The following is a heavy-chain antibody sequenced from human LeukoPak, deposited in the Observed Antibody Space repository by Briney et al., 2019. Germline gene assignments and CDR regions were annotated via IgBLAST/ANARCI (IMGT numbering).Heavy chain of an antibody. D-gene: IGHD2-2*01. J-gene: IGHJ1*01. Sequence: PSETLSLTCTVSGYSISSISSTYYWSWIRQPPGKGLEWIGYIYHSGSTYYNPSLKSRVTISVDRSKNQFSLKLSSVTAADTAVYYCARGGSYKDIVVVPVGPGDFQHWGQGTLVTVSS. CDR1: GYSISSISSTYY. CDR3: ARGGSYKDIVVVPVGPGDFQH. CDR2: IYHSGST. V-gene: IGHV4-30-2*01.